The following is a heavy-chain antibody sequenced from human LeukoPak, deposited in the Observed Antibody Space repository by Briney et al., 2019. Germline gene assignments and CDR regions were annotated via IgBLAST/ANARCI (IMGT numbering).Heavy chain of an antibody. CDR3: AREQKNYYGSGSPPDY. CDR1: GGTFSSYA. J-gene: IGHJ4*02. D-gene: IGHD3-10*01. CDR2: IIPIFGTA. V-gene: IGHV1-69*05. Sequence: SVKVSCKASGGTFSSYAISWVRQAPGQGLEWMGGIIPIFGTANYAQKFQGRVTITTDESTSTAYMELSSLRSEDTAVYYCAREQKNYYGSGSPPDYWGQGTLVTVSS.